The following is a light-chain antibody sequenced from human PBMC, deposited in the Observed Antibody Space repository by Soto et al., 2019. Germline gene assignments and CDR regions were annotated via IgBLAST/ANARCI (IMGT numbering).Light chain of an antibody. Sequence: EIVLTQSPVTLSLSPGERATLSCRASQSVSSSYLAWYQQKPGQAPRLLIYGASSRATGIPDRFSGSGSGTDFTLTISRLEPEDFAVYYCQQYGSSQTFGQGPKVHI. CDR3: QQYGSSQT. V-gene: IGKV3-20*01. CDR1: QSVSSSY. J-gene: IGKJ1*01. CDR2: GAS.